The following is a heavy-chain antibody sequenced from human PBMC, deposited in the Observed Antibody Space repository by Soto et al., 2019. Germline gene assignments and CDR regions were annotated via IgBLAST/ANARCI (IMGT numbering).Heavy chain of an antibody. Sequence: ASVKVSCKTSGYTFTSFDINWVRQATGQGLEWMGWMNPNSGNTAYAHKFQGRVTMTRNTSISTAYMELSRLRSEDTAVYYCATGRSTLVRALDYWGQGTLGTV. J-gene: IGHJ4*02. D-gene: IGHD3-10*01. CDR1: GYTFTSFD. CDR3: ATGRSTLVRALDY. CDR2: MNPNSGNT. V-gene: IGHV1-8*01.